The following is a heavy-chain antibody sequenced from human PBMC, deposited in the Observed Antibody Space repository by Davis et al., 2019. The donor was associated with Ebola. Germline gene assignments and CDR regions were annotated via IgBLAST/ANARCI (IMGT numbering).Heavy chain of an antibody. CDR3: ARSYGIQTAMDV. D-gene: IGHD2-8*01. Sequence: MPRGSLRLSCTVSGGSISSYYWSWIRQPAGKGLEWIGRIYTSGSTNYNPSLKSRVTMSVDTSKNQFSLKLSSVTAADTAVYYCARSYGIQTAMDVWGQGTTVTVSS. V-gene: IGHV4-4*07. J-gene: IGHJ6*02. CDR1: GGSISSYY. CDR2: IYTSGST.